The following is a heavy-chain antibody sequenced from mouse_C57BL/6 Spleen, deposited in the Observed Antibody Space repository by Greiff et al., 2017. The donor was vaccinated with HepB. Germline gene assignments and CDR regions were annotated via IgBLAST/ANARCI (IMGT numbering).Heavy chain of an antibody. J-gene: IGHJ2*01. V-gene: IGHV1-82*01. Sequence: QVQLQQSGPELVKPGASVKISCKASGYAFSSSWMNWVKQRPGKGLEWIGRIYPGDGDTNYNGKFKGKATLTADKSSSTAYMQLSSLTSEDSAVYFCARSAYGQYYFDYWGQSTTLTVSS. D-gene: IGHD1-1*01. CDR3: ARSAYGQYYFDY. CDR1: GYAFSSSW. CDR2: IYPGDGDT.